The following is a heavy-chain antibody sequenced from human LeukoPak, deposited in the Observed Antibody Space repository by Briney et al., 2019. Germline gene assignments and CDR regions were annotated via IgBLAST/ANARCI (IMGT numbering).Heavy chain of an antibody. CDR1: GYTFTGYY. Sequence: ASVKVSCMASGYTFTGYYLHWMRQAPGQGLEWMGWIDPNSGGTNSAQKFQGRVTMTRDTSISTAYMELSRLRSDDTAVYYCARGPVTGAFDYWGQGTLVTVSS. CDR3: ARGPVTGAFDY. V-gene: IGHV1-2*02. CDR2: IDPNSGGT. D-gene: IGHD7-27*01. J-gene: IGHJ4*02.